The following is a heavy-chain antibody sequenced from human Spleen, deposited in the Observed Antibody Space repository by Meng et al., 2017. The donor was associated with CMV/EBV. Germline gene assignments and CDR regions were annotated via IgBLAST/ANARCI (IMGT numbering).Heavy chain of an antibody. CDR2: TYYKSKWYN. V-gene: IGHV6-1*01. CDR3: VRDAIGPRGGGYFYGLDV. D-gene: IGHD6-19*01. CDR1: GDSVSSNSAA. J-gene: IGHJ6*02. Sequence: SETLSLTCVISGDSVSSNSAAWNWIRQSPSRGLEWLGRTYYKSKWYNDYAVSVKSRITINPDTSKNQFTLQLNSVTPDDTAVYYCVRDAIGPRGGGYFYGLDVWGQGTTVTVSS.